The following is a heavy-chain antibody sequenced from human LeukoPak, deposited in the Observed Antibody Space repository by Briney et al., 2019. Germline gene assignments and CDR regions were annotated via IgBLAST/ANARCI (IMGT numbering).Heavy chain of an antibody. CDR2: INPSGGST. Sequence: ASVTVSCKASGYTFTSYYMHWVRQAPGQGLERMGIINPSGGSTSYAQKFQGRVTMTRDTSTSTVYMELSSLRSEDTAVYYCARGHVSSYYDFWSGYYNWFDPWGQGTLVTVSS. J-gene: IGHJ5*02. D-gene: IGHD3-3*01. V-gene: IGHV1-46*03. CDR3: ARGHVSSYYDFWSGYYNWFDP. CDR1: GYTFTSYY.